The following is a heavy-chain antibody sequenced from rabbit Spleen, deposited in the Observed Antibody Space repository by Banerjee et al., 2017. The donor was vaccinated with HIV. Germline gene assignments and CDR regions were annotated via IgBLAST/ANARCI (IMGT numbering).Heavy chain of an antibody. V-gene: IGHV1S45*01. D-gene: IGHD2-1*01. J-gene: IGHJ4*01. CDR3: ARGSAAMTMVITGYYLNL. Sequence: QEQLVESGGDLVKPEGSLTLTCTASGFSFSTSHWICWVRQAPGKGLEWIACIYAGSSGSTYYASWAKGRFTISKTSSTTVDLEMTSLTAADTATYFCARGSAAMTMVITGYYLNLWGPGTLVTVS. CDR2: IYAGSSGST. CDR1: GFSFSTSHW.